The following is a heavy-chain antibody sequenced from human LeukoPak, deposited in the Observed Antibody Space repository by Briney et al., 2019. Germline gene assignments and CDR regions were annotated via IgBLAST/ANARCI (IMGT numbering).Heavy chain of an antibody. V-gene: IGHV3-23*01. J-gene: IGHJ4*02. CDR1: GFTFSSYA. D-gene: IGHD1-26*01. Sequence: PGGSLRLSCAASGFTFSSYAMNWVRQAPGKGLDWVSAISGNGGSTYYADSVKGRFTISRDNSKNTLYLQMDSLRAEDTAVYYCAKAVSGNYINGFDYWGQGTLVTDSS. CDR2: ISGNGGST. CDR3: AKAVSGNYINGFDY.